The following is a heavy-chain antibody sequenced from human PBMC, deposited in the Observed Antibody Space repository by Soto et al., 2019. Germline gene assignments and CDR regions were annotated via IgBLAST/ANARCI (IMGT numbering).Heavy chain of an antibody. CDR2: IIPIFGTA. CDR3: ARDDPRLELRFDY. CDR1: GGTFSSYA. J-gene: IGHJ4*02. D-gene: IGHD1-7*01. V-gene: IGHV1-69*01. Sequence: QVQLVQSGAEVKKPGSSVKVSCKASGGTFSSYAISWVRQAPGQGLEWMGGIIPIFGTASYAQKFQGRVTITADESMSTAYMELSSLRSEDTAVYYCARDDPRLELRFDYWGQGTLVTVSS.